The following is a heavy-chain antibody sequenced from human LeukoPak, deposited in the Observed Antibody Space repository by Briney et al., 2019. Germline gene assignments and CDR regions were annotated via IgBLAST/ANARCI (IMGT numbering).Heavy chain of an antibody. J-gene: IGHJ5*02. CDR1: GGSISSYY. CDR3: ARDAPYYYDSSGSNNWFDP. D-gene: IGHD3-22*01. V-gene: IGHV4-59*01. Sequence: PSETLSLTCTVSGGSISSYYWSWLRQPPGKGLEWIGYIYYSGSTNYNPSLTSRVTISVDTSKNQCSLTLSSVTAADTAVYYCARDAPYYYDSSGSNNWFDPWGQGTLVTVSS. CDR2: IYYSGST.